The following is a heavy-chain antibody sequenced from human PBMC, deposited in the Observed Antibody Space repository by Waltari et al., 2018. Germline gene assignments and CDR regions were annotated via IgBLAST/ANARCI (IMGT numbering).Heavy chain of an antibody. CDR3: ARDLWWSSNYGMDV. CDR1: GFTFSSYA. D-gene: IGHD2-15*01. CDR2: ISSNGGST. V-gene: IGHV3-64*07. J-gene: IGHJ6*02. Sequence: EVQLVESGGGLVQPGGSLRLSCAASGFTFSSYAMHWVRQAPGKGLEYVSAISSNGGSTYYADSGKGRFTISRDNSKNTLYLQMGSLRAEDMAVYYCARDLWWSSNYGMDVWGQGTTVTVSS.